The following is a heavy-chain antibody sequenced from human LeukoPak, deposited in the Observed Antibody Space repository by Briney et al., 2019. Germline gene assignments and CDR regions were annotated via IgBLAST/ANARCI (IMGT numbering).Heavy chain of an antibody. CDR2: ISYNGSQT. J-gene: IGHJ4*02. V-gene: IGHV3-64*01. CDR3: VRDRGGSGWYYFEY. Sequence: GGSLRLSCAASGFTFSIYAMHWVRQAPGKGLEHVSGISYNGSQTYYGNSVKDRFTISRDNAKNTVYLQMASLRVDDMAVYYCVRDRGGSGWYYFEYWGQGTLVTVSS. D-gene: IGHD6-19*01. CDR1: GFTFSIYA.